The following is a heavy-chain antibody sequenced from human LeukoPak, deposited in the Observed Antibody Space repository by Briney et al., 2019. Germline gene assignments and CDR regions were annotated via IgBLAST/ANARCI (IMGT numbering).Heavy chain of an antibody. CDR1: GGSISSSSYY. D-gene: IGHD5-18*01. J-gene: IGHJ6*03. Sequence: PSETLSLTCTVSGGSISSSSYYWGWIRQPAGKGLEWIGRIYTSGSTNYNPSLKSRVTMSVDTSKNQFSLKLSSVTAADTAVYYCARDVEDGAMVSYYYMDVWGKGTTVTVSS. V-gene: IGHV4-61*02. CDR3: ARDVEDGAMVSYYYMDV. CDR2: IYTSGST.